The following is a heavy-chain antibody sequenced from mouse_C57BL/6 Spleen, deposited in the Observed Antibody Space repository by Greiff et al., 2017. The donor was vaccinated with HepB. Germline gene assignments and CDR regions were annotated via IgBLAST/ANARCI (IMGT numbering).Heavy chain of an antibody. D-gene: IGHD1-1*01. V-gene: IGHV7-3*01. CDR3: SRFYYGSIYEYYAMDY. CDR2: IRNKANGYTT. CDR1: GFTFTDYY. Sequence: DVMLVESGGGLVQPGGSLSLSCAASGFTFTDYYMSWVRQPPGKALEWLGFIRNKANGYTTEYSASVKGRFTISRDNSQSILYLQMNALRAEDSATYYCSRFYYGSIYEYYAMDYWGQGTSVTVSS. J-gene: IGHJ4*01.